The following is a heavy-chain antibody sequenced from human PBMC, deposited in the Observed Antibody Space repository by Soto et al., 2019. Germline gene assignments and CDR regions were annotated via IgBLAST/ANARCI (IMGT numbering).Heavy chain of an antibody. D-gene: IGHD3-22*01. V-gene: IGHV1-46*01. Sequence: ASVKVSCKASGNSFTTYYTHWVRQAPGQGLEWMGIINPSGGRTTYAQKFQGRVTMTRDTSTSTFHMELSSLTSEDTAVYYCAGLYHYDSSGYYDYWGQGTLVTVSS. J-gene: IGHJ4*02. CDR2: INPSGGRT. CDR3: AGLYHYDSSGYYDY. CDR1: GNSFTTYY.